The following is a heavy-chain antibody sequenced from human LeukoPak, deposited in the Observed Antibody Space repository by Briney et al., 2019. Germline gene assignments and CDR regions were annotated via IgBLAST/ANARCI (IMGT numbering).Heavy chain of an antibody. CDR1: GFTFSNAW. V-gene: IGHV3-15*01. J-gene: IGHJ6*04. Sequence: GGSLRLSCAASGFTFSNAWMSWVRQAPGKGREWVGRIKSKIDGGTTDYAAPVKGRFTISRDDSKNTLYLQMNSLKTEDTAVYYCTSQALSYYYYGMDVWGKGTTVTVSS. CDR2: IKSKIDGGTT. CDR3: TSQALSYYYYGMDV.